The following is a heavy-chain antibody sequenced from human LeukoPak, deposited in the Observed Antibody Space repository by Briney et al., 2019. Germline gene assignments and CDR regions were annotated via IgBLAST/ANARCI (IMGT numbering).Heavy chain of an antibody. J-gene: IGHJ4*02. V-gene: IGHV4-59*01. CDR1: GGSISSYY. D-gene: IGHD4-17*01. Sequence: SETLSLTCTVSGGSISSYYWSWIRQPPGKGLEWIGYIYYSGSTNYNPSLKSRVTISVDTSKNQFSLKLSSVTAADTAVYYCARGIHDYGDYGGWYYFGYWGQGTLVTVSS. CDR2: IYYSGST. CDR3: ARGIHDYGDYGGWYYFGY.